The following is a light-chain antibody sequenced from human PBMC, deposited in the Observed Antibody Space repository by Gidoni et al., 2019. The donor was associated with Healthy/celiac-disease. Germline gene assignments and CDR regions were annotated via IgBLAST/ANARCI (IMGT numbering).Light chain of an antibody. Sequence: SYELPQPPSVSVSPGQTARITCPGDALPKQYAYWYQQKPGQAPVLVIYKDSERPSGIPERFSGSSSGTTVTLTISGVQAEDEADYYCQSADSSGTYHVVFGGGTKLTVL. V-gene: IGLV3-25*02. CDR3: QSADSSGTYHVV. CDR1: ALPKQY. CDR2: KDS. J-gene: IGLJ2*01.